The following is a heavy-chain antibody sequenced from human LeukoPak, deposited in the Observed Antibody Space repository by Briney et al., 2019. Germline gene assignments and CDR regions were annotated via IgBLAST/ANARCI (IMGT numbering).Heavy chain of an antibody. CDR3: ARIGSGYDILTGYYMSAFDY. CDR1: GGSISSSSYY. V-gene: IGHV4-39*07. CDR2: IYYSGST. Sequence: SETLSLTCTVSGGSISSSSYYWGWIRQPPGKGLEWIGSIYYSGSTYYNPSLKSRVTISVDTSKNQFSLKLSSVTAADTAVYYCARIGSGYDILTGYYMSAFDYWGQGTLVTVSS. D-gene: IGHD3-9*01. J-gene: IGHJ4*02.